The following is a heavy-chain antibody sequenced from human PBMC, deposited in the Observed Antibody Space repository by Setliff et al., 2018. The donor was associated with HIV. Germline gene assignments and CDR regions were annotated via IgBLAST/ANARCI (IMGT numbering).Heavy chain of an antibody. D-gene: IGHD4-17*01. CDR1: GYTFTSYG. V-gene: IGHV1-18*01. CDR3: ARQDGTTGLHKDFDY. Sequence: ASVKVSCKASGYTFTSYGVSWVRQAPGHGLEWMGWINGYSGNTIYAQKLQGRVTMTIDTSMSTAYLELSSLTSDDTAVYYCARQDGTTGLHKDFDYWGQGTLVTVSS. J-gene: IGHJ4*02. CDR2: INGYSGNT.